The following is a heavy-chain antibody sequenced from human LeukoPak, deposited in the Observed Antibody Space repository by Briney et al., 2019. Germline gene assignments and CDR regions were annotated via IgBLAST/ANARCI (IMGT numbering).Heavy chain of an antibody. CDR1: GGTFSSYA. CDR2: IIPIFGTA. Sequence: SVKVTCKASGGTFSSYAISWVRQAPGQGLEWMGGIIPIFGTANYAQKFQGRVTITADESTSTAYMELSSLRSEDTAVYYCARERRRRNYGGNSGGFDYWGQGTLVTVSS. D-gene: IGHD4-23*01. J-gene: IGHJ4*02. V-gene: IGHV1-69*13. CDR3: ARERRRRNYGGNSGGFDY.